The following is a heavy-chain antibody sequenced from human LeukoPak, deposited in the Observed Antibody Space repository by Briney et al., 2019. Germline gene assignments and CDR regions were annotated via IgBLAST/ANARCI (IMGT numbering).Heavy chain of an antibody. CDR3: ARGPFFDY. V-gene: IGHV3-7*01. Sequence: PGGSLRLSCAASGFTFSRYWMSWVRQAPGKGLEWVANIKQDGSEKYYVDCVKGRFTISRDNSKNSLYLQMNSLRAEDTAVYYCARGPFFDYWGQGTLVTVSS. D-gene: IGHD2-15*01. CDR2: IKQDGSEK. CDR1: GFTFSRYW. J-gene: IGHJ4*02.